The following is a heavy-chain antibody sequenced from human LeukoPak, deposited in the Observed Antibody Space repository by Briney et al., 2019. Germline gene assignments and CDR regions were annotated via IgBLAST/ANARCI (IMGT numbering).Heavy chain of an antibody. CDR2: ISGSGGST. CDR3: AKDSRLGYCRGGSCYVELDY. CDR1: GFTFSSYA. V-gene: IGHV3-23*01. J-gene: IGHJ4*02. Sequence: PGGSLRLSCAASGFTFSSYAMNWVRQAPGKGLEWVSAISGSGGSTYYADSVQGRFTISRDNSKNTLYLQMNSLRAEDTAVYYCAKDSRLGYCRGGSCYVELDYWGQGTLVTVSS. D-gene: IGHD2-15*01.